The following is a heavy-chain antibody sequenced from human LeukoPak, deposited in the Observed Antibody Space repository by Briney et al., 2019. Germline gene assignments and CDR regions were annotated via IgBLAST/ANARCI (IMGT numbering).Heavy chain of an antibody. CDR3: LQYDSGSA. D-gene: IGHD3-10*01. Sequence: GGSLRLSCAASGFTFDKNWMSWVRQAPGKGLDWVANIKKDASEKFYVDSVKGRFIVSRDNAKKSLYLQMNSLRVEDTAIYYCLQYDSGSAWGQGTRVTVSP. CDR2: IKKDASEK. V-gene: IGHV3-7*01. J-gene: IGHJ5*02. CDR1: GFTFDKNW.